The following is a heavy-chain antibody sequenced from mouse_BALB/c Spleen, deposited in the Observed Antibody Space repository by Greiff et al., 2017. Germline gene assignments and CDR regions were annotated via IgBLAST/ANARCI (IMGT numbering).Heavy chain of an antibody. V-gene: IGHV3-6*02. CDR3: ARGLRGHYFDY. J-gene: IGHJ2*01. D-gene: IGHD1-1*01. CDR2: ISYDGSN. Sequence: ESGPGLVKPSQSLSLTCSVTGYSITSGYYWNWIRQFPGNKLEWMGYISYDGSNNYNPSLKNRISITRDTSKNQFFLKLNSVTTEDTATYYCARGLRGHYFDYWGQGTTLTVSS. CDR1: GYSITSGYY.